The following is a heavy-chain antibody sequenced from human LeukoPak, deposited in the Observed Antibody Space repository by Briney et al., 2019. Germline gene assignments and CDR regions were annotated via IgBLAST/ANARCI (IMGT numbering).Heavy chain of an antibody. V-gene: IGHV4-39*07. Sequence: KTSETLSLTCTISGGSISSISYYWGWIRQPPGKGLEWIGSIYYTGSTYYNPSLKSRVTISVDTSKNQFSLKLSSVTVADTAVYYCARDRKYGSESLRRLDYWGQGTLVTVSS. CDR3: ARDRKYGSESLRRLDY. D-gene: IGHD3-10*01. CDR1: GGSISSISYY. CDR2: IYYTGST. J-gene: IGHJ4*02.